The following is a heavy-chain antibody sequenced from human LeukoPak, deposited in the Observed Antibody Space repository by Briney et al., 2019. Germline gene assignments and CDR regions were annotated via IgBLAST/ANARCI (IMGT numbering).Heavy chain of an antibody. Sequence: GGSLRLSCAASGFTFSSYWMHRVRQAPGKGLVWVSRISSDGSSTNYADSVKGRFTISRDNAKNTLYLQMNSLRAEDTAVYYCARAWGSGTYYAFFDYWGQGTLVTVSS. V-gene: IGHV3-74*01. CDR1: GFTFSSYW. D-gene: IGHD1-26*01. CDR2: ISSDGSST. J-gene: IGHJ4*02. CDR3: ARAWGSGTYYAFFDY.